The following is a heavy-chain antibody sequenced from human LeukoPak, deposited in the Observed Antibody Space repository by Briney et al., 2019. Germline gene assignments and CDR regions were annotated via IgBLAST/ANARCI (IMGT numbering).Heavy chain of an antibody. V-gene: IGHV4-59*12. J-gene: IGHJ5*02. Sequence: SETLSLTCTVSGGSISSYYWSWIQQPPGKGLEWIGYIYYSGSTNYNPSLKSRVTISVDTSKNQFSLKLSSVTAADTAVYYCAREPRGHQTQYYYDTSGHNWFDPWGQGTLVTVSS. CDR2: IYYSGST. D-gene: IGHD3-22*01. CDR1: GGSISSYY. CDR3: AREPRGHQTQYYYDTSGHNWFDP.